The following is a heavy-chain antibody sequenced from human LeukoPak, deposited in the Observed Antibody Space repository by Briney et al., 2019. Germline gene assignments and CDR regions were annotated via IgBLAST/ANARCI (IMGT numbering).Heavy chain of an antibody. V-gene: IGHV1-18*01. CDR3: ALLVATTGFDY. CDR2: ISAYNGNT. Sequence: GASVKVSCKASGYTFTSYGISWVRQAPGQGLEWMGWISAYNGNTNYAQKLQGRVTMTTDTSTGTAYMELRSLRSDDTAVYYCALLVATTGFDYWGQGTLVTVSS. CDR1: GYTFTSYG. D-gene: IGHD5-12*01. J-gene: IGHJ4*02.